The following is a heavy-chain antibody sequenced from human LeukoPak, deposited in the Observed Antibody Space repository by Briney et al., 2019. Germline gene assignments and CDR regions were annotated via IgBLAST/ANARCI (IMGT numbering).Heavy chain of an antibody. CDR1: GASISSYY. V-gene: IGHV4-59*01. D-gene: IGHD3-22*01. J-gene: IGHJ4*02. Sequence: SETLSLTCTVPGASISSYYWSWIRQPPGKGLEWLGYIYYSGSTNYNPSLKSRVTISVKTSKNQFSLKLSSVTAADTAIYYCARVTGYMIEDYFDYWGQGTLVTVSS. CDR3: ARVTGYMIEDYFDY. CDR2: IYYSGST.